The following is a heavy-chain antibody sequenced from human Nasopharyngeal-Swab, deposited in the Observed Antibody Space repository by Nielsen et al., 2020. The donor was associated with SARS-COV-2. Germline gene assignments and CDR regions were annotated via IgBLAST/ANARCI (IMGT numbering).Heavy chain of an antibody. Sequence: VRQAPGKGLEWVGRIKSKTDGGTTDYTAPLKGRFTISRDDSKNTLYLQMNSLKIEDTAVYYCTPDRYSSSWYNAINYWGQGTLVTVSS. CDR3: TPDRYSSSWYNAINY. CDR2: IKSKTDGGTT. J-gene: IGHJ4*02. D-gene: IGHD6-13*01. V-gene: IGHV3-15*01.